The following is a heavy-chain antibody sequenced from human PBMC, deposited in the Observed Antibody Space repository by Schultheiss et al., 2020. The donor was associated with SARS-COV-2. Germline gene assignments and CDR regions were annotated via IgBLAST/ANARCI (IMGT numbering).Heavy chain of an antibody. CDR1: GGSFSGYY. J-gene: IGHJ5*02. Sequence: SETLSLTCAVYGGSFSGYYWSWIRQPPGKGLEWIGEINHSGSTNYNPSLKSRVTISVDTSKNQFSLKLSSVTAADTAVYYCARERPGYCSGGSCYSQQNNWFDPWGQGTLVTVSS. V-gene: IGHV4-34*01. CDR3: ARERPGYCSGGSCYSQQNNWFDP. D-gene: IGHD2-15*01. CDR2: INHSGST.